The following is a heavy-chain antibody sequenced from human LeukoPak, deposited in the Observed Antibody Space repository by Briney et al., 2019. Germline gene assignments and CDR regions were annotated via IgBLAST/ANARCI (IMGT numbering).Heavy chain of an antibody. CDR1: GFSFNNYV. CDR3: AKTAVVITFRFDS. Sequence: GGSLRLSCAASGFSFNNYVMSWVRQAHGEGLEWVSAISGDGARTYYADSVKGRFTISRDNSKNTLDLQMNSLRAEDTAIYYCAKTAVVITFRFDSWGQGSLVTVSS. V-gene: IGHV3-23*01. CDR2: ISGDGART. J-gene: IGHJ4*02. D-gene: IGHD4/OR15-4a*01.